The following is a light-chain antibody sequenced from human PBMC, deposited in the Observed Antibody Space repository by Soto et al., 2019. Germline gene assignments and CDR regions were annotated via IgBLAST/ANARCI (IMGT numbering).Light chain of an antibody. CDR2: GAS. Sequence: DIQMTQSPSSVSASVGDRVIISCRASQAFSNLLAWYQQKPGKAPKLLIYGASTLQGGVTSRFSGSESGTEFTLTISSVQPEDFATYYCQQATTFPLTFGGVTKV. CDR1: QAFSNL. CDR3: QQATTFPLT. J-gene: IGKJ4*01. V-gene: IGKV1-12*01.